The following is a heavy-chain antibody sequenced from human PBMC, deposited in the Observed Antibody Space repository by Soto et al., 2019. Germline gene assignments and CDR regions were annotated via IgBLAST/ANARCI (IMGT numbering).Heavy chain of an antibody. Sequence: ASVKVSCKASGYTFTSYGISWVRQAPGQGLEWMGWISAYNGNTNYAQKLQGRVTMTTDTSTSTAYMELRSLRSDDTAVYYCARISEVDRPIAQANWFDPWGQGTLVTVSS. CDR1: GYTFTSYG. D-gene: IGHD2-15*01. CDR3: ARISEVDRPIAQANWFDP. J-gene: IGHJ5*02. CDR2: ISAYNGNT. V-gene: IGHV1-18*01.